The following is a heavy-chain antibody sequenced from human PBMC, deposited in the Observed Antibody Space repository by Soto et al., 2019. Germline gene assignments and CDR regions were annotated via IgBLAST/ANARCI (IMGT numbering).Heavy chain of an antibody. J-gene: IGHJ4*02. CDR1: GFTFSNYA. Sequence: DVQLLESGGGLVQPGGSLRLSCAASGFTFSNYAVTWVRQAPGKGLEWVSTISGSGGSTYYADSVKGRFTISRDNCMSTLYLQMSIRRAEDTAVYYCEKEQGSSWYEIDCWGEGTLVTVAS. D-gene: IGHD6-13*01. V-gene: IGHV3-23*01. CDR3: EKEQGSSWYEIDC. CDR2: ISGSGGST.